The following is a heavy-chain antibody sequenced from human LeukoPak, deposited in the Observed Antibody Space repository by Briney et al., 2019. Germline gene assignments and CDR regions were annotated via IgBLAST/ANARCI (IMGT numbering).Heavy chain of an antibody. Sequence: PSETLPLTCTVSGGSISSSSYYWGWIRQPPGKGLEWIGSIYYSGSTYYNPSLKSRVTISLDTSKNQFSLKLSSVTAADTAVYYCARAVDSSGYQHRGFGPWGQGTLVSVSS. V-gene: IGHV4-39*07. D-gene: IGHD3-22*01. CDR1: GGSISSSSYY. J-gene: IGHJ5*02. CDR2: IYYSGST. CDR3: ARAVDSSGYQHRGFGP.